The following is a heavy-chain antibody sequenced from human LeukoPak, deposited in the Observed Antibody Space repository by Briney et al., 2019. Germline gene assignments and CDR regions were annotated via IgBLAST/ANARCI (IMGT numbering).Heavy chain of an antibody. J-gene: IGHJ4*02. CDR2: INPSGGST. D-gene: IGHD2-15*01. CDR3: ARDMSPSGSSWAWPTTDY. CDR1: GYTFTSYY. V-gene: IGHV1-46*01. Sequence: ASVKVSCKASGYTFTSYYMHWVRQAPGQGLEWMGIINPSGGSTSYAQKFQGRVTMTRDTSTSTVYMELSSLRSEDTAVYYCARDMSPSGSSWAWPTTDYWGQGTLVTVSS.